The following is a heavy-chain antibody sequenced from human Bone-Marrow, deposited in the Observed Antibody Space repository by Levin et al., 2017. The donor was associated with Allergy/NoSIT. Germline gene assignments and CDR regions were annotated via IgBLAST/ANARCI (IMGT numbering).Heavy chain of an antibody. J-gene: IGHJ5*02. Sequence: GESLKISCAASGFTFSSYSMNWVRQAPGKGLEWVSSISSSSSYIYYADSVKGRFTISRDNAKNSLYLQMNSLRAEDTAVYYCARDLGATPGGGSYCWFDPWGQGTLVTVSS. CDR3: ARDLGATPGGGSYCWFDP. CDR1: GFTFSSYS. CDR2: ISSSSSYI. V-gene: IGHV3-21*01. D-gene: IGHD1-26*01.